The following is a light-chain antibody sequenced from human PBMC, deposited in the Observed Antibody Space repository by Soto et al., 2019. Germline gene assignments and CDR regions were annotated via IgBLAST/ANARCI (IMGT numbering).Light chain of an antibody. CDR2: GIS. CDR1: QTVDNRY. V-gene: IGKV3-20*01. J-gene: IGKJ2*01. CDR3: QQYSTLPHT. Sequence: ESVLTQSPGTLSLSPGERATLSCRASQTVDNRYFAWYQQKPGQAPTLLIYGISNRATGVPDRFSGSGSGTDFTLTISRLEPYDFVVYYCQQYSTLPHTFGQGTKLEVK.